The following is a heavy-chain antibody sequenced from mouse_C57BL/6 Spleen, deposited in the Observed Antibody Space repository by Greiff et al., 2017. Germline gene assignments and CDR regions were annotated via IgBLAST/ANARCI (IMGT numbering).Heavy chain of an antibody. J-gene: IGHJ3*01. CDR2: IYPGSGST. CDR3: ARPPSYYYGSSYTFAY. V-gene: IGHV1-55*01. Sequence: QVQLQQPGAELVKPGASVKMSCKASGYTFTSYWITWVKQRPGQGLEWIGDIYPGSGSTNYNEKFKSKATLTVDTSSSTDYMQLSSLTSEDSAVYYCARPPSYYYGSSYTFAYWGQGTLVTVSA. D-gene: IGHD1-1*01. CDR1: GYTFTSYW.